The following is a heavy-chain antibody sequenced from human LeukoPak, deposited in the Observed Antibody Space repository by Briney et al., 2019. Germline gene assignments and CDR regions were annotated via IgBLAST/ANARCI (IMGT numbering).Heavy chain of an antibody. Sequence: GGSLRLSCAASGFTLSSYAMSWVRQAPGKGLEWVSAISGSGGSTYYADSVKGRFTISRDNSKNTLYLQMNSLRAEDTAVYYCAKDSVVVPAAPFDYWGQGTLVTVSS. V-gene: IGHV3-23*01. D-gene: IGHD2-2*01. CDR3: AKDSVVVPAAPFDY. CDR2: ISGSGGST. J-gene: IGHJ4*02. CDR1: GFTLSSYA.